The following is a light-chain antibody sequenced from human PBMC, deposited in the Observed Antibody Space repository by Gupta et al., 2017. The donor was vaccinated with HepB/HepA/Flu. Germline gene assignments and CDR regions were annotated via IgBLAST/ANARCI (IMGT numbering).Light chain of an antibody. Sequence: QSALTQPASVSGSPGQSITISCTGTSSDVGGYNHVSWYQQHPGKAPKLMTYDVSNRPSGVSNRFSGSKSGNTASLTISGLQAEDEADYYCSSYTSYNTPVFGGGTKLTVL. J-gene: IGLJ2*01. CDR2: DVS. CDR1: SSDVGGYNH. CDR3: SSYTSYNTPV. V-gene: IGLV2-14*03.